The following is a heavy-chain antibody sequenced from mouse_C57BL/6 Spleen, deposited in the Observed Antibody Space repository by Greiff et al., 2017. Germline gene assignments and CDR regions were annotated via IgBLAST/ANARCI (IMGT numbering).Heavy chain of an antibody. V-gene: IGHV1-59*01. Sequence: QVQLQQPGAELVRPGTSVKLSCKASGYTFTSYWMHWVKQRPGQGLEWIGVIDPSDSYTNYNQKFKGKATLTVDTASSTAYMQLSSLTSEDSAVYYCARQGTVVATDYFAYWGQGTTLTVSS. D-gene: IGHD1-1*01. CDR1: GYTFTSYW. J-gene: IGHJ2*01. CDR3: ARQGTVVATDYFAY. CDR2: IDPSDSYT.